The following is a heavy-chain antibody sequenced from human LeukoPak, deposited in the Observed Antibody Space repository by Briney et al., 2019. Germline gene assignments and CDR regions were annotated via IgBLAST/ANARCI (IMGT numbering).Heavy chain of an antibody. J-gene: IGHJ4*02. D-gene: IGHD5-12*01. CDR3: ARVLGGGYDAFDY. CDR2: ISPGDSDI. Sequence: LGESLKISCKGSGFRFGSSWIGWVRQRPGKGLEWMGIISPGDSDIRYSPSFQGQVTISADKSISTAYLQWGSLNASAIAIYYCARVLGGGYDAFDYWGQGTLITVSS. V-gene: IGHV5-51*01. CDR1: GFRFGSSW.